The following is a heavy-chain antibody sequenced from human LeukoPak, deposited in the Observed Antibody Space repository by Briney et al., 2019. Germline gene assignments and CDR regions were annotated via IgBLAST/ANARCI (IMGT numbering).Heavy chain of an antibody. Sequence: ASVKVSCKASGYTFTSYDINWVRQATGQGLEWMGWMNPNSGNTGYAQKFQGRVTITRNTSISTAYMELSSLRSEDTAVYYCARGSRRDGYNEFDYWGQGTLVTVSS. CDR3: ARGSRRDGYNEFDY. J-gene: IGHJ4*02. CDR1: GYTFTSYD. CDR2: MNPNSGNT. V-gene: IGHV1-8*03. D-gene: IGHD5-24*01.